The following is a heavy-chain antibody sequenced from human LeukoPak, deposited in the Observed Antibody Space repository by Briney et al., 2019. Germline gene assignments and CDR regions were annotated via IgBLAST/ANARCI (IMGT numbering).Heavy chain of an antibody. CDR3: ASSFPLYYYDSSGYLDY. D-gene: IGHD3-22*01. CDR1: GYTFTSYA. J-gene: IGHJ4*02. CDR2: INTNTGNP. V-gene: IGHV7-4-1*02. Sequence: ASVKVSCKASGYTFTSYAMNWVRQAPGQGLERMGWINTNTGNPTYAQGFTGRFVFSLDTSVSTAYLQISSLKAEDTAVYYCASSFPLYYYDSSGYLDYWGQGTLVTVSS.